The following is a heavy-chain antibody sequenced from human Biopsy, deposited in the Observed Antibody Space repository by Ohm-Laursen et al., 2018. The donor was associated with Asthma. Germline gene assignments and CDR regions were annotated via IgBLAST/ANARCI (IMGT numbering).Heavy chain of an antibody. J-gene: IGHJ4*02. Sequence: SLRLSCAASGFTFSSYPMNWVRQAPGKGLEWLSYINSSSIIYYADSVKGRFTISRDNSKNTLRLQMNSLRAEDTAVYYCAKAREDIVVVVAVSDSWGQGTLVTVSS. CDR3: AKAREDIVVVVAVSDS. CDR1: GFTFSSYP. V-gene: IGHV3-21*04. CDR2: INSSSII. D-gene: IGHD2-15*01.